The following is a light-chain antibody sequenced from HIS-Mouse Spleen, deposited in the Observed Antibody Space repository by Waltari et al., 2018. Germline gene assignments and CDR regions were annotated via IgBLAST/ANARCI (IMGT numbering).Light chain of an antibody. Sequence: SYVLTQPPSVSVAPGKTARITCGGNHIGRKSVHRYQQKPGQAPVLVVYDDSDRPSGIPERFSGSNSGNTATLTISRVEAGDEADYYCQVWDSSSDHVVFGGGTKLTVL. CDR1: HIGRKS. CDR3: QVWDSSSDHVV. CDR2: DDS. J-gene: IGLJ2*01. V-gene: IGLV3-21*03.